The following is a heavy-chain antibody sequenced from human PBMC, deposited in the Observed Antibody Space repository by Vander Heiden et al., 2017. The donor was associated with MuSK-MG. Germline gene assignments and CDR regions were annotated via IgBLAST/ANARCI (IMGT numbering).Heavy chain of an antibody. D-gene: IGHD3-3*01. CDR3: ASPVRGVYDFSYFDY. V-gene: IGHV5-51*01. CDR2: IYPVDSDT. Sequence: VQLVQSAAEVKKPGEYLTISGMGSGYSFSSYWIGWVRQMPGKGLEWMGIIYPVDSDTRYSPSFQGQVTISADKSISTAYLQWSSLKASDTSMYYCASPVRGVYDFSYFDYWGQGPLVAVSS. J-gene: IGHJ4*02. CDR1: GYSFSSYW.